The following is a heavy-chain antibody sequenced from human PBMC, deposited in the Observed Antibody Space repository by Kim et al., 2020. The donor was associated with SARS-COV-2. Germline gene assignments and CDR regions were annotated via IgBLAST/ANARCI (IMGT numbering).Heavy chain of an antibody. V-gene: IGHV1-18*01. J-gene: IGHJ4*02. Sequence: ARKLQGRVTMTTDTSTSTADMELRSLRSDDTAVYYCARVQLLLRCKVDYWGQGTLVTVSS. D-gene: IGHD4-17*01. CDR3: ARVQLLLRCKVDY.